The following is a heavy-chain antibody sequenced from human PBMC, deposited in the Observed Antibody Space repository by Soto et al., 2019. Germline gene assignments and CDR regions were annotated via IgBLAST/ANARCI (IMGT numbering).Heavy chain of an antibody. CDR2: IDYSGST. J-gene: IGHJ4*02. D-gene: IGHD3-22*01. CDR3: ARDRYYYDSSGYYYCDY. CDR1: GGSISSGDYY. V-gene: IGHV4-30-4*01. Sequence: QVQLQESGPGLVKPSQTLSLTCTVSGGSISSGDYYWSWIRQPPGKGLEWIGYIDYSGSTYYNPSLKSRVTISVDTSKNQFSLKLSSVTAADTAVYYCARDRYYYDSSGYYYCDYWGQGTLVTVSS.